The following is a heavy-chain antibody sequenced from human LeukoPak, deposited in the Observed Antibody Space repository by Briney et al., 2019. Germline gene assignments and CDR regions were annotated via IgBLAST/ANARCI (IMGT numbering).Heavy chain of an antibody. CDR2: IYHSGGT. D-gene: IGHD2-8*01. J-gene: IGHJ6*03. Sequence: PSETLSLTCTVSGYSISGGYYWGWIRQPPGKGLEWIGEIYHSGGTHYNPSLKSRITISVDKSQNQCSLKVNPLTAADTAVYYCATNGYYCIYVWGKGTTITVSS. V-gene: IGHV4-38-2*02. CDR3: ATNGYYCIYV. CDR1: GYSISGGYY.